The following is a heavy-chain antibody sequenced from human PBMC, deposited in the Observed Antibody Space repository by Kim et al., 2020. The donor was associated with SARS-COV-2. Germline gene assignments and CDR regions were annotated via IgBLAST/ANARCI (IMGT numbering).Heavy chain of an antibody. Sequence: SETLSLTCTVSGGSISSGNYYWSWIHQHPGKGLEWIGYIYNTGYALYNPSLQSRVTISVDTSKNQLSLKLNSLTAADTAVYYCARDWGGGSGSYYRALDIWGQGTMVTVSS. CDR1: GGSISSGNYY. CDR3: ARDWGGGSGSYYRALDI. V-gene: IGHV4-31*03. D-gene: IGHD3-10*01. J-gene: IGHJ3*02. CDR2: IYNTGYA.